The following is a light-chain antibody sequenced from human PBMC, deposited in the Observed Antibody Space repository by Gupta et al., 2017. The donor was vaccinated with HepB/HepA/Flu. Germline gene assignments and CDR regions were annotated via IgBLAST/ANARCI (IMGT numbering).Light chain of an antibody. CDR1: TGTVTSVLY. CDR2: QTN. Sequence: QAVVTQEPSFSLSPGGTVTLTSASSTGTVTSVLYPYWFQQKPGQAPRTRIFQTNKQHSWTPARFSGSILGGKAVLTLSGAQFEDEAEYYCFLCYTGGRVVFGGGTKLTVL. CDR3: FLCYTGGRVV. J-gene: IGLJ2*01. V-gene: IGLV7-46*01.